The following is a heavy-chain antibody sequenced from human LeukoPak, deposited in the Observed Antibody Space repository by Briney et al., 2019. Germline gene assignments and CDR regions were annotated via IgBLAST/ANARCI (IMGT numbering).Heavy chain of an antibody. D-gene: IGHD1/OR15-1a*01. CDR3: ATSESQTRFDY. J-gene: IGHJ4*02. V-gene: IGHV5-51*01. Sequence: GESLKISCKVSGYSLTNNWIGWVRQVPGKGLEWMGLIYPGDSDTRYSPSFQGQVTISADKSINTAYLRWSSLKASDTAMYYCATSESQTRFDYWGQGTLVTVSS. CDR2: IYPGDSDT. CDR1: GYSLTNNW.